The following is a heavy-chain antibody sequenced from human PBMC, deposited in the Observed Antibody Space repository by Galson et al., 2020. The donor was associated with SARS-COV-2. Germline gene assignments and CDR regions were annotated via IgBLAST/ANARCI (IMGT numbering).Heavy chain of an antibody. D-gene: IGHD3-10*01. CDR3: ANAWLGVELSSTHNAFDI. Sequence: SETLSLTCAVSGDSINNNRSSWGWIRQPPGKGLEWIGSLYFSGTTYFTPYFNPSLKSRVTITADTSKNHFSLNLYSVTAADTAVYYCANAWLGVELSSTHNAFDIWDQGTMVTVSS. CDR1: GDSINNNRSS. CDR2: LYFSGTTYFTP. V-gene: IGHV4-39*07. J-gene: IGHJ3*02.